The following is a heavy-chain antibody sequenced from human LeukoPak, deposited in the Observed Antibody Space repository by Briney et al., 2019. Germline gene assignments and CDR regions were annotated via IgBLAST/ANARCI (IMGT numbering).Heavy chain of an antibody. CDR2: ISGSGDST. D-gene: IGHD6-13*01. J-gene: IGHJ4*02. CDR3: AKYPQLAYFDY. V-gene: IGHV3-23*01. Sequence: GGSLRLSCAASGFTFSNYAIHWVRQAPGKGLEWVSAISGSGDSTYYADSVKGRFTISRDNSKNTLYLQMNSLRAEDTAVYYCAKYPQLAYFDYWGQGTLVTVSS. CDR1: GFTFSNYA.